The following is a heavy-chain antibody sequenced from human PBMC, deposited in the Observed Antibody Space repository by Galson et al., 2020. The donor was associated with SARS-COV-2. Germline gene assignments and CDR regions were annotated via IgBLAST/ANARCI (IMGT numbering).Heavy chain of an antibody. D-gene: IGHD6-13*01. Sequence: QLGESLKISCAASGFTFSSYGMHWVRQAPGQGLEWVAVIWYAGRNKYYADSVKGRFTISRDNSKNTLYLQMNSLRAEDTAVYYCARESIAAAGRDFDYWGQGTLVTVSS. CDR2: IWYAGRNK. CDR3: ARESIAAAGRDFDY. J-gene: IGHJ4*02. CDR1: GFTFSSYG. V-gene: IGHV3-33*01.